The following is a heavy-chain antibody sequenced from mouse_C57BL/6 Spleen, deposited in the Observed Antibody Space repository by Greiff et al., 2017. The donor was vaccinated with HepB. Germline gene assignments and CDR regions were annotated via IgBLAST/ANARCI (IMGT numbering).Heavy chain of an antibody. CDR1: GYTFTSYW. D-gene: IGHD4-1*01. J-gene: IGHJ2*01. V-gene: IGHV1-69*01. CDR3: ARGDWDAGY. Sequence: QVHVKQPGAELVMPGASVKLSCKASGYTFTSYWMHWVKQRPGQGLEWIGEIDPSDSYTNYNQKFKGKSTLTVDKSSSTAYMQLSSLTSEDSAVYYCARGDWDAGYWGQGTTLTVSS. CDR2: IDPSDSYT.